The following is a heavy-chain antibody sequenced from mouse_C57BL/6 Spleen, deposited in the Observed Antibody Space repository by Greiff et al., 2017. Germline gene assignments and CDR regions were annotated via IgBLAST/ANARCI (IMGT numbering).Heavy chain of an antibody. CDR3: ARDPDYYGSPFDY. Sequence: DVMLVESGGGLVKPGGSLKLSCAASGFTFSSYAMSWVRQTPEKRLEWVATISDGGSYTYYPDNVKGRFTISRDNAKNNLYLQMSHLKSEDTAMYYSARDPDYYGSPFDYCGKGTTLTVSS. CDR2: ISDGGSYT. V-gene: IGHV5-4*01. CDR1: GFTFSSYA. J-gene: IGHJ2*01. D-gene: IGHD1-1*01.